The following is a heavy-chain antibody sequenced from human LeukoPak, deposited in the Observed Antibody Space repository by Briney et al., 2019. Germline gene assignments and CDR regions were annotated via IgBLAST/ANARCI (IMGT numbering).Heavy chain of an antibody. CDR1: GFNFESYS. CDR2: ISFSGSYI. V-gene: IGHV3-21*01. CDR3: AFEARYDYYMDV. Sequence: GGSLRLSCAASGFNFESYSMNWVRQAPGKGLEWVSSISFSGSYIYYAASVKGRFTISRDNAKNTLYLQMNSLRPEDTAVYYCAFEARYDYYMDVWGKGTTVTVSS. J-gene: IGHJ6*03.